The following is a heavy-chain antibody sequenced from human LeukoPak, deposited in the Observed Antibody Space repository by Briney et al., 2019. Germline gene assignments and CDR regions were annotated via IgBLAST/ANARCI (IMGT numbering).Heavy chain of an antibody. D-gene: IGHD3-10*01. CDR1: GGSISSGDYY. J-gene: IGHJ4*02. Sequence: PSQTLSLTCTVSGGSISSGDYYWSWIRQPPGKGLEWIGYIYYSGSTYYNPSLKSRVTISVDTSKNQFSLKLSSVTAADTAVYYCARVPSSYYYGSGSYSRGYYFDYWGQGTLVTVSS. CDR3: ARVPSSYYYGSGSYSRGYYFDY. V-gene: IGHV4-30-4*01. CDR2: IYYSGST.